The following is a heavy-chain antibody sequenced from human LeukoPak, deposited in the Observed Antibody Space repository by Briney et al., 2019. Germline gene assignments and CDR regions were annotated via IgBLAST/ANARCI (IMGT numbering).Heavy chain of an antibody. V-gene: IGHV3-69-1*01. J-gene: IGHJ4*02. CDR3: AKDSLADIDY. D-gene: IGHD3-16*01. CDR1: GGSFSGYY. CDR2: ISSSSAI. Sequence: PSETLSLTCAVYGGSFSGYYWSWIRQPPGKGLEWVSYISSSSAIYYGDSVKGRFTISRDNAKNSLYLQMNSLRAEDTAVYYCAKDSLADIDYWGQGTLVTVSS.